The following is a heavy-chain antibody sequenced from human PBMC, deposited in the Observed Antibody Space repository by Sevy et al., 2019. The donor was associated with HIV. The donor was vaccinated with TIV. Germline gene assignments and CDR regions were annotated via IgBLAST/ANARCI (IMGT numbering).Heavy chain of an antibody. D-gene: IGHD3-22*01. CDR3: AKDGRVGSSGYYLNYQMAPENPYFDY. Sequence: GGSLRLSCAASGFTFSSYAMSWVRQAPGKGLEWVSAISGSGGSTYYADSVKGRFTISRDNSKNTLYLQMTSLRAEDTAVYYCAKDGRVGSSGYYLNYQMAPENPYFDYWGQGTLVTVSS. J-gene: IGHJ4*02. CDR1: GFTFSSYA. V-gene: IGHV3-23*01. CDR2: ISGSGGST.